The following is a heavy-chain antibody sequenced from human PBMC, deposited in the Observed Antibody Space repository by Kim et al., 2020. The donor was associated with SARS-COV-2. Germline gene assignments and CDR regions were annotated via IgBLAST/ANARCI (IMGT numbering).Heavy chain of an antibody. CDR1: GFTFSSYA. Sequence: GGSLRLSCAASGFTFSSYAMHWVRQAPGKGLEWVAVISYDGSNKYYADSVKGRFTISRDNSKNTLYLQMNSLRAEDTAVYYCAKGPIVVVPAARVYYFD. D-gene: IGHD2-2*01. CDR2: ISYDGSNK. J-gene: IGHJ4*01. V-gene: IGHV3-30-3*01. CDR3: AKGPIVVVPAARVYYFD.